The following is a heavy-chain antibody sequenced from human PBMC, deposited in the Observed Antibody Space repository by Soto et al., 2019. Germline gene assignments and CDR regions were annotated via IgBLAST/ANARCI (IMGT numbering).Heavy chain of an antibody. D-gene: IGHD3-10*01. J-gene: IGHJ4*02. Sequence: QVQLQESGPGLVKPSETLSLTCTVSGGSISSYYWSWIRQPPGKGLEWIGYIYYSGSSNYSPSLKSRVTISVDTSKNQFSLKLSSVTAADTAVYYCARGTYGSGSLYDYWGQGTLVTVSS. CDR1: GGSISSYY. CDR2: IYYSGSS. CDR3: ARGTYGSGSLYDY. V-gene: IGHV4-59*01.